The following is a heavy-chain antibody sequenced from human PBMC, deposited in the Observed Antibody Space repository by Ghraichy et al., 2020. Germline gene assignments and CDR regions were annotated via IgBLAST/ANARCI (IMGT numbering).Heavy chain of an antibody. J-gene: IGHJ3*02. Sequence: SETLSLTCTVSGGSISSYYWSWIRQPPGKGLEWIGYIYYSGSTNYNPSLKSRVTISVDTSKNQFSLKLSSVTAADTAVYYCAGESLDTDTFDIWGQGTMVTGSS. V-gene: IGHV4-59*01. CDR2: IYYSGST. CDR1: GGSISSYY. CDR3: AGESLDTDTFDI.